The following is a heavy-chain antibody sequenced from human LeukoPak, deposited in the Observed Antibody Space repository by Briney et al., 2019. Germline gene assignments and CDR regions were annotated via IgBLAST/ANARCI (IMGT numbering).Heavy chain of an antibody. CDR1: GYTFTSYG. Sequence: EASVKVSCKASGYTFTSYGISWVRQAPGQGLEWMGWISAYNGSTNYAQKLQSRVTMTTDTSTSTAYMELRSLRSDDTAVYYCAREIPRIMITFGGVIDNWGQGTLVTVSS. V-gene: IGHV1-18*04. D-gene: IGHD3-16*01. J-gene: IGHJ4*02. CDR2: ISAYNGST. CDR3: AREIPRIMITFGGVIDN.